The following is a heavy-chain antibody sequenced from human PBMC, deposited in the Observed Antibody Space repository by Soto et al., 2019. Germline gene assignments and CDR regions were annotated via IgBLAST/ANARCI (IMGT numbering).Heavy chain of an antibody. V-gene: IGHV3-72*01. D-gene: IGHD7-27*01. CDR3: TRVRLGSRRSADY. J-gene: IGHJ4*02. Sequence: EVQLVESGGGLVQPEGSLRLSCAASGFTFSDHYMDWVRKAPGTGLEWVGRIKNKANSYTTEDAAPVKGRFIISRADSKNSVFLRMNRLKTDDTAVYYCTRVRLGSRRSADYWGQGILVTVSS. CDR1: GFTFSDHY. CDR2: IKNKANSYTT.